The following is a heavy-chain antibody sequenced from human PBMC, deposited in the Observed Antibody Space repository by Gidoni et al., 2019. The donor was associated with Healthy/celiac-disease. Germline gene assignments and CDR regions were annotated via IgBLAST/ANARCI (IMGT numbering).Heavy chain of an antibody. V-gene: IGHV1-69*01. CDR1: GGTFSSYA. D-gene: IGHD3-16*01. CDR2: IIPIFGTA. J-gene: IGHJ4*02. Sequence: QVQLVQSGAEVKKPGSSVKVPCKASGGTFSSYAISWVRQAPGQGLEWMGGIIPIFGTANYAQKFQGRVTIPADESTSTAYMELSSLRSEDTAVYYCARGTPTLLGWGYYFDYWGQGTLVTVSS. CDR3: ARGTPTLLGWGYYFDY.